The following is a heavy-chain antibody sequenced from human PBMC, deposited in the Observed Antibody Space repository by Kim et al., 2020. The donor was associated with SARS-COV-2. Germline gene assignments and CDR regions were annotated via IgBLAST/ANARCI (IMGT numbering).Heavy chain of an antibody. CDR2: IYPGDSDT. Sequence: GESLKISCKGSGYSFATFWIGWVRQMPGKGLEWMGVIYPGDSDTRYSPSFRGQVTISADKSITTAYLQWCSLKASDSALYYCARLAGAWNYNRYAFDIWG. CDR1: GYSFATFW. CDR3: ARLAGAWNYNRYAFDI. D-gene: IGHD1-7*01. V-gene: IGHV5-51*01. J-gene: IGHJ3*02.